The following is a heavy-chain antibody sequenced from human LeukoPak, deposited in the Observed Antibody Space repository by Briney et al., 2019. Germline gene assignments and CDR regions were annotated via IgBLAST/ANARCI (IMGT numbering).Heavy chain of an antibody. CDR1: GGSFSGYY. CDR3: TTGTPGMYYDFLGAFDI. Sequence: PSETLSLTCAVYGGSFSGYYWSWIRQPPGKGLEWVGLIKNKHEHQATDYAAPVRERFIITRDDSKNTLYLQMNSLKTEDTAVYYCTTGTPGMYYDFLGAFDIWGQGTMVTVSS. V-gene: IGHV3-15*07. CDR2: IKNKHEHQAT. D-gene: IGHD3-3*01. J-gene: IGHJ3*02.